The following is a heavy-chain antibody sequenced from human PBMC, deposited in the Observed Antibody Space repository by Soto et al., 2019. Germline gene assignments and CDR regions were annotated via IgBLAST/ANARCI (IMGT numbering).Heavy chain of an antibody. Sequence: QVQLSQFGAEVKKPGASVKVSCKASGYSFTNFHIHWVRQAPGQGLEWMGMIDPSGGITRDAQRLQGRIAMTRDASTSTVYMELRSLTSEDTAVYYCERDVIGHDNYETIGYYFDHWGQGTLVTVSS. CDR2: IDPSGGIT. J-gene: IGHJ4*02. CDR1: GYSFTNFH. CDR3: ERDVIGHDNYETIGYYFDH. V-gene: IGHV1-46*01. D-gene: IGHD3-22*01.